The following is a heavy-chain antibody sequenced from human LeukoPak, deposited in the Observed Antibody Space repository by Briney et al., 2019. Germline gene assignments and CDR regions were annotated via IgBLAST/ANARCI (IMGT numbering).Heavy chain of an antibody. CDR3: VRGSIVGTRLAFGT. CDR1: GFTLSNYW. Sequence: GGSLRLSCAASGFTLSNYWVSWVRQAPGKGLEWVANVKYDGSDRNYVDSVKGRFTISRDNARNSLFLQMNSLRAEDTALYYCVRGSIVGTRLAFGTWCQGTLVTVSS. J-gene: IGHJ5*02. D-gene: IGHD1-26*01. V-gene: IGHV3-7*01. CDR2: VKYDGSDR.